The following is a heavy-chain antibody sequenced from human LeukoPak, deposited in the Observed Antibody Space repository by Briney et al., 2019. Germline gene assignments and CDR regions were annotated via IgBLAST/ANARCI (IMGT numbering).Heavy chain of an antibody. CDR2: IKQDGSEK. CDR1: GFTFSSYW. V-gene: IGHV3-7*01. J-gene: IGHJ1*01. Sequence: PGGSLRLSCAASGFTFSSYWMSWVRQAPGKGLEWVANIKQDGSEKYYVDSVKGRFTISRDNAKNSLYLQMNSLRAEDTAVYYCARDREGGRFPKSLQHWGQGTLVTVSS. CDR3: ARDREGGRFPKSLQH. D-gene: IGHD3-3*01.